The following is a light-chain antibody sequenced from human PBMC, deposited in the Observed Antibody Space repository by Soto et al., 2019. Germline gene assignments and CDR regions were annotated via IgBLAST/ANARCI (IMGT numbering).Light chain of an antibody. V-gene: IGKV1-27*01. CDR1: QGIANY. Sequence: DIQMTQSPSSLSASVGDRVTISCRARQGIANYLAWYQQKPGKVPELLIYAASTLHSGVPSRFSGSGSGTEFTLTISILQAEDVASYYCQKYSSAPWTFAQGTKVEIK. CDR3: QKYSSAPWT. J-gene: IGKJ1*01. CDR2: AAS.